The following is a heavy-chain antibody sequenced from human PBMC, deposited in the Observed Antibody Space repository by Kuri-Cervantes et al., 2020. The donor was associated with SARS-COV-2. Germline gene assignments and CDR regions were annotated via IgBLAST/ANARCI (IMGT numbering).Heavy chain of an antibody. Sequence: GESLKISCEVSGFLFSASAIHWVRQGSGKGLEWVGRVRGKANNYATAYAASVKGRFTISRDDSKNMAYLQMNSLKTEDTAVYYCARDKQLYSRNYYYYYYYMDVWGKGTTVTVSS. CDR2: VRGKANNYAT. D-gene: IGHD3-16*02. V-gene: IGHV3-73*01. CDR1: GFLFSASA. CDR3: ARDKQLYSRNYYYYYYYMDV. J-gene: IGHJ6*03.